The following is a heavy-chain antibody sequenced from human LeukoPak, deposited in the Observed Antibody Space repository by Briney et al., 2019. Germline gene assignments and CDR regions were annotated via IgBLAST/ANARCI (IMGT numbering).Heavy chain of an antibody. CDR1: GGSISSGSYY. CDR2: IYTSGST. D-gene: IGHD6-19*01. V-gene: IGHV4-61*02. Sequence: SQTLSLTCTVSGGSISSGSYYWSWIRQPAGKGLEWIGRIYTSGSTNYNPSLKSRVTISVDTSKNQFSLKLSSVTAADTAVYYCARGAAGTSRGGYYYYMDVWGKGTTVTISS. J-gene: IGHJ6*03. CDR3: ARGAAGTSRGGYYYYMDV.